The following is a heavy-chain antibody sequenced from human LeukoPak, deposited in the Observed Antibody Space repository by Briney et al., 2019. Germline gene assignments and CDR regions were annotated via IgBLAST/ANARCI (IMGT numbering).Heavy chain of an antibody. CDR3: AKGRHYYGSGSYLDS. CDR1: GFTFSSHA. D-gene: IGHD3-10*01. CDR2: ISGSGSTT. Sequence: TGGSLRLSCPASGFTFSSHAMNWVRQAPGKGLEWVSAISGSGSTTCYADSVKGRFTISRDKSKNTLYLQMNSLRAEDTAIYYCAKGRHYYGSGSYLDSWGQGTLVTVSS. V-gene: IGHV3-23*01. J-gene: IGHJ4*02.